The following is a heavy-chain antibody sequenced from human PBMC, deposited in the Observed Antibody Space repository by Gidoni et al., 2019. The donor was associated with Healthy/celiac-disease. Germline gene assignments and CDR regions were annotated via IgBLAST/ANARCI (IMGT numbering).Heavy chain of an antibody. D-gene: IGHD3-22*01. V-gene: IGHV5-51*01. CDR3: ARQMGVDYYDSSGWPDAFDI. Sequence: EVQLVQSGAEVKKPGESLKISCKGSGYSFTSSWLGWVRQMPGKGLEWMGIIYPGDSDTRYSPSFQGQVTISADKSISTAYLQWSSLKASDTAMYYCARQMGVDYYDSSGWPDAFDIWGQGTMVTVSS. CDR1: GYSFTSSW. CDR2: IYPGDSDT. J-gene: IGHJ3*02.